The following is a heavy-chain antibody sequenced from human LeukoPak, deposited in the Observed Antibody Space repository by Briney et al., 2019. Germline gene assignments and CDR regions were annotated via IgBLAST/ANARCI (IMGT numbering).Heavy chain of an antibody. D-gene: IGHD3-10*01. J-gene: IGHJ4*02. CDR3: HVLLWFGELWGLDY. CDR1: GFTFADYA. CDR2: IRSKVYGGTT. Sequence: PGGSLRLSCTASGFTFADYAMSWVRQAPGKGLEWVGFIRSKVYGGTTEYAASVKGRFTISRDDSKSIAYLQMNSLRAEDTAVYYCHVLLWFGELWGLDYWGQGTLVTVSS. V-gene: IGHV3-49*04.